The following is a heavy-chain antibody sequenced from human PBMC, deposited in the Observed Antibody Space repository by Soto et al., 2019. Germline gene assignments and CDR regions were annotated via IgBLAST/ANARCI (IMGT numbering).Heavy chain of an antibody. V-gene: IGHV3-48*02. CDR3: ARYRHPTNYYYGMDV. CDR2: ISSSSSTI. J-gene: IGHJ6*02. CDR1: GFTFSSYS. Sequence: GGSLRLSCAASGFTFSSYSMNWVRQAPGKGLEWVSYISSSSSTIYYADSVKGRFTISRDNAKNSLYLQMNSLRDEDTAMYYCARYRHPTNYYYGMDVWGQGTTVTVSS. D-gene: IGHD1-26*01.